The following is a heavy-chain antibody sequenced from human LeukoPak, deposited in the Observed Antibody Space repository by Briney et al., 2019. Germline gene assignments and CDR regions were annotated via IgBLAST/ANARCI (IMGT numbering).Heavy chain of an antibody. Sequence: GGSLRLSCATSGFIFSSYNMNWVRQAPGKGLEWISYISSDTSTIQYADSVKGRFTISRDNAKNSLYLQMNSLRAEDTAVYYCAKDSSKIRTFVVATKGYFDYWGQGILVTVSS. CDR2: ISSDTSTI. CDR1: GFIFSSYN. V-gene: IGHV3-48*01. D-gene: IGHD5-12*01. J-gene: IGHJ4*02. CDR3: AKDSSKIRTFVVATKGYFDY.